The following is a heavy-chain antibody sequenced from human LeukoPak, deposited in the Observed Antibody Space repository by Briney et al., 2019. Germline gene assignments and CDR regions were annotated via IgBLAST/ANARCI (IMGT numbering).Heavy chain of an antibody. CDR3: ARGPIAAAGLNWFDP. CDR1: GGSISSYY. CDR2: IYYSGST. J-gene: IGHJ5*02. V-gene: IGHV4-59*01. D-gene: IGHD6-13*01. Sequence: PSETLSLTCTVSGGSISSYYWSWIRQPPGKGLEWIGYIYYSGSTNYNPSLKSRVTISVDTSKNQFSLKLSSVTAADTAVYYCARGPIAAAGLNWFDPWGQGTLVTVSS.